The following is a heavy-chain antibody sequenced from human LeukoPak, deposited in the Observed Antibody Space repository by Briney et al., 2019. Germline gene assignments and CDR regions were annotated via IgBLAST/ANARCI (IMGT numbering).Heavy chain of an antibody. CDR1: GGSISSGSYY. CDR3: ARDDSSSWYTYFDY. V-gene: IGHV4-39*01. D-gene: IGHD6-13*01. J-gene: IGHJ4*02. Sequence: SETLSLTCTVSGGSISSGSYYWSWIRQPAGKGLEWFGSIYYSGSTYYNPSLKSRVTISVDTSKNQFSLKLSSVTAADTAVYYCARDDSSSWYTYFDYWGQGTLVTVSS. CDR2: IYYSGST.